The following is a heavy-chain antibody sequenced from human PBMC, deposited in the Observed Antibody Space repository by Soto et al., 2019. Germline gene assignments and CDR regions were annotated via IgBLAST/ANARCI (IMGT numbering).Heavy chain of an antibody. V-gene: IGHV1-3*01. CDR2: INAANGNT. J-gene: IGHJ4*02. CDR1: GYSFTSYA. D-gene: IGHD6-13*01. Sequence: ASVKVSCKASGYSFTSYAMHWVRQAPGQRPEWMGWINAANGNTRSSQKFQDRVTITRDTSASTAYMELSSLRSEDTAVYYCARNAAGTDYWGQGTPVTV. CDR3: ARNAAGTDY.